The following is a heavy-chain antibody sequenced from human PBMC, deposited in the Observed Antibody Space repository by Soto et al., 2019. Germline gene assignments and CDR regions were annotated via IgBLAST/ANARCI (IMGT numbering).Heavy chain of an antibody. Sequence: QLQLQESGPGLVKPSETLSLTCTVSGGSISSSSYYWGWIRQPPGKGLERIGSIYYSGSTYSNPSLKSRVTISVDTSKNQFSLKLSSVTAADTAVYYCARHGSDYGDYVLGDFDIWGQGTMVTVSS. J-gene: IGHJ3*02. CDR2: IYYSGST. CDR3: ARHGSDYGDYVLGDFDI. D-gene: IGHD4-17*01. V-gene: IGHV4-39*01. CDR1: GGSISSSSYY.